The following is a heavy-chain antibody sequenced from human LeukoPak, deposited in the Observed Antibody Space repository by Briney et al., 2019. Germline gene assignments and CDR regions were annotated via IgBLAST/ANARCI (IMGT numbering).Heavy chain of an antibody. V-gene: IGHV1-69*04. Sequence: SVKVSCKASGGTFSSYAISWVRQAPGQRLEWMGRIIPILGIANYAQKFQGRVTITADKSTSTAYMELSSLRSEDTAVYYCASGGFGEFYYFDYWGQGTLVTVSS. CDR2: IIPILGIA. J-gene: IGHJ4*02. CDR3: ASGGFGEFYYFDY. D-gene: IGHD3-10*01. CDR1: GGTFSSYA.